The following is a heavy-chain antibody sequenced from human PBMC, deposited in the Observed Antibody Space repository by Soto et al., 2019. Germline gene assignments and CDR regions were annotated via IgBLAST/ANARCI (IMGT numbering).Heavy chain of an antibody. V-gene: IGHV1-58*01. D-gene: IGHD2-15*01. J-gene: IGHJ6*02. CDR3: AISQGGVVGASLGIYYYYALDV. Sequence: SVKVSCKASGFTFTSSAVQWVRQARGQRLEWIGWIVVGSGNTNYAQNFQERLTITRDRSISTAYMELSSLRSEETAMYYCAISQGGVVGASLGIYYYYALDVWGQGTTVTVSS. CDR1: GFTFTSSA. CDR2: IVVGSGNT.